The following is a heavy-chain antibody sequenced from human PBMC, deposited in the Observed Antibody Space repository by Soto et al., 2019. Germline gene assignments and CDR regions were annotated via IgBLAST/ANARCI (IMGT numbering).Heavy chain of an antibody. CDR1: GFSLSNARMG. CDR3: ARIPGSGYYPMFDY. J-gene: IGHJ4*02. V-gene: IGHV2-26*01. CDR2: IFSNDEK. D-gene: IGHD3-22*01. Sequence: QVTLKESGPVLVKPTETLTLTCTVSGFSLSNARMGVSWIRQPPGKALEWLAHIFSNDEKSYSTSLKSRLTISKDTSKSQVVLTMTNMDPVDTPTYYCARIPGSGYYPMFDYWGQGTLVTVSS.